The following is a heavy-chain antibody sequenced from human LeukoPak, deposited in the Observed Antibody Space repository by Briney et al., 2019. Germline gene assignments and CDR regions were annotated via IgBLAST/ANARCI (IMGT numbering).Heavy chain of an antibody. J-gene: IGHJ6*03. CDR2: ISSSGSTI. V-gene: IGHV3-11*04. CDR3: KRVVSVSWSEPDSGYYYMDV. CDR1: GFTFSDYY. D-gene: IGHD1-14*01. Sequence: GGSLRLSCAASGFTFSDYYMSWIRQAPGKGLEWVSYISSSGSTIYYADSVKGRFTISRDNAKNSLYLQMNSLRAGDMAVYYCKRVVSVSWSEPDSGYYYMDVWGKGTKVTVS.